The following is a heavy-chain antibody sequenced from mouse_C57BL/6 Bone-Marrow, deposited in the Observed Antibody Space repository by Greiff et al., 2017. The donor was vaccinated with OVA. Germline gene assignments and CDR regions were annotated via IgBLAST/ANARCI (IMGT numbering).Heavy chain of an antibody. CDR2: IWSGGST. J-gene: IGHJ3*01. CDR3: ARNCRWLLRSWFAY. Sequence: QVQLKESGPGLVQPSQTLSITCTVSGFSLTNYGVHWVRQSPGQGLEWLGVIWSGGSTAYNADFISRLSNSKDKSKCQVFFKMNSLRADDTAIYYCARNCRWLLRSWFAYWGPGTLVTVSA. D-gene: IGHD2-3*01. CDR1: GFSLTNYG. V-gene: IGHV2-2*01.